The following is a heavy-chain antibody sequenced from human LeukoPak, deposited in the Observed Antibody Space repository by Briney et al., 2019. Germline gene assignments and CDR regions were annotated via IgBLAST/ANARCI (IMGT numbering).Heavy chain of an antibody. CDR3: ARMTTVEKYFQH. D-gene: IGHD4-23*01. CDR2: MNPNSGNT. Sequence: ASVKVSCKASGYTFTSYDINWVRQATGQGLEWMGWMNPNSGNTGYAQKFQGRVTITRNTSISTAYMELSSLRSEDTAVYYCARMTTVEKYFQHWGQGTLVTVSS. J-gene: IGHJ1*01. V-gene: IGHV1-8*03. CDR1: GYTFTSYD.